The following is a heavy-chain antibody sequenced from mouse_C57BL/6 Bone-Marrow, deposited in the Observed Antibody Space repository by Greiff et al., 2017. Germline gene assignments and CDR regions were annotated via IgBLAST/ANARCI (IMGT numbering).Heavy chain of an antibody. D-gene: IGHD1-1*01. CDR3: ARFTTVVADYYAMDY. V-gene: IGHV1-55*01. CDR2: IYPGSGST. Sequence: QVQLQQPGAELVKPGASVKMSCKASGYTFTSYWITWVKQRPGQGLEWIGDIYPGSGSTNYNEKFKSKATLTVDTSSSTAYMQLSSLTSEDSAVYYCARFTTVVADYYAMDYWGQGTSVTVSS. J-gene: IGHJ4*01. CDR1: GYTFTSYW.